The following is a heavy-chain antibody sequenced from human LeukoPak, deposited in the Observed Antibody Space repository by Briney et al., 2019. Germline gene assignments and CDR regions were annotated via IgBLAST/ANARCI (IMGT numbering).Heavy chain of an antibody. V-gene: IGHV1-2*02. CDR2: INPNSGGT. CDR3: ARDQVVVPAATAFDY. D-gene: IGHD2-2*01. Sequence: ASVKVSCKASGYTFTGYYMHWVRQAPGQGLEWMGWINPNSGGTNYAQKFQGRATMTRDTSISTAYMELSRLRSDDTAVYYCARDQVVVPAATAFDYWGQGTLVTVSS. J-gene: IGHJ4*02. CDR1: GYTFTGYY.